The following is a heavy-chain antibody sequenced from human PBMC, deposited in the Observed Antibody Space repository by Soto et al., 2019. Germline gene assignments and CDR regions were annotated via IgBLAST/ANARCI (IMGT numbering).Heavy chain of an antibody. Sequence: GGSLRLSCAASGFTFSSYAMSWVRQAPGKGLEWVSAISGSGGSTYYADSVKGRFTISRDNSKNTLYLQMNSLRAEDTAVYYCAKASSLAVAGTYFDYWGQGTLVTVSS. CDR3: AKASSLAVAGTYFDY. CDR1: GFTFSSYA. V-gene: IGHV3-23*01. D-gene: IGHD6-19*01. J-gene: IGHJ4*02. CDR2: ISGSGGST.